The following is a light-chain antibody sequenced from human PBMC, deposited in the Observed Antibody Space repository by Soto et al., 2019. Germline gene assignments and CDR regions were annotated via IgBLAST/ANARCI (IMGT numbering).Light chain of an antibody. V-gene: IGLV2-14*03. CDR1: SSDVGHYNY. CDR3: TSYTTSSTVV. Sequence: QSALTQPASVSGSPGQSITVSCTGTSSDVGHYNYVSWYQRHPGKAPKLMIYDVSNRPSGVSDRFSGSKSGNTASLTISGLQAEDEADYYCTSYTTSSTVVFGGGTQLTVL. J-gene: IGLJ2*01. CDR2: DVS.